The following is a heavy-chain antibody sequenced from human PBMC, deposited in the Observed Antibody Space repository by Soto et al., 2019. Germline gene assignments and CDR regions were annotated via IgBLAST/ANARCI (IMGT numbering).Heavy chain of an antibody. J-gene: IGHJ2*01. CDR2: ISGSGGST. CDR3: AKGTYCTNGVCYTWYFDL. V-gene: IGHV3-23*01. Sequence: GGSLRLSCAASGFTFSSYAMSWVRQAPGKGLEWVSAISGSGGSTYYADSVKGRFTISRDNSKNTLYLQMNSLRAEDTAVYYCAKGTYCTNGVCYTWYFDLWGRGTLVTVSS. CDR1: GFTFSSYA. D-gene: IGHD2-8*01.